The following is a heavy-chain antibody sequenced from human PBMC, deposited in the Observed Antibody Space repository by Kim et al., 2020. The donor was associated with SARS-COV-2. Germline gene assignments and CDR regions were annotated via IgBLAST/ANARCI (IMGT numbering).Heavy chain of an antibody. J-gene: IGHJ4*02. D-gene: IGHD3-22*01. V-gene: IGHV4-38-2*02. CDR3: AILFMGIYDSSGYGETV. CDR1: GYSISSGYY. Sequence: SETLSLTCTVSGYSISSGYYWGWIRQPPGKGLEWIGSIYHSGSTYYNPSLKSRVTISVDTPKNQFSLKLSSVTAADTAVYYCAILFMGIYDSSGYGETVWGQRTLGTVSS. CDR2: IYHSGST.